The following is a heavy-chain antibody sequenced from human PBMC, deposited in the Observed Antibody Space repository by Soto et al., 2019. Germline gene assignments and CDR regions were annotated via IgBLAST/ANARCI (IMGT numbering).Heavy chain of an antibody. CDR2: IFYTLTT. D-gene: IGHD3-22*01. Sequence: SETLSLTCTVSGGSINSGGYYWSWILQHPGKGLEWIGTIFYTLTTSYNPSLKSRVTVSVDTSKNQFSLKLSSVTAADTAVYYCARSYYNSYVFGYWGQGALVTVSS. CDR1: GGSINSGGYY. V-gene: IGHV4-31*03. CDR3: ARSYYNSYVFGY. J-gene: IGHJ4*02.